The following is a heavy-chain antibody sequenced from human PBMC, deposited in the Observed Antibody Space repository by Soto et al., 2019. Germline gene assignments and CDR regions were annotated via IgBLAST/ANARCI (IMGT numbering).Heavy chain of an antibody. J-gene: IGHJ3*02. CDR3: ARDQYYDSSLWSVAFDI. D-gene: IGHD3-22*01. CDR1: GGSISSYY. Sequence: SETLSLTCTVSGGSISSYYWSWIRQPAGKGLEWIGRIYTSGSTNYNPSLKSRVTMSVDTSKNQFSLKLSSVTAADTAVYYCARDQYYDSSLWSVAFDIWGQATMGT. CDR2: IYTSGST. V-gene: IGHV4-4*07.